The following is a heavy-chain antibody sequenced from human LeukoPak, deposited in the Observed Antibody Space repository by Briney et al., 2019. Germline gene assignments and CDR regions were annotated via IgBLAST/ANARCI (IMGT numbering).Heavy chain of an antibody. CDR2: IWYDGSNK. CDR1: GFTFSSYG. Sequence: PGGSLRLSCAAAGFTFSSYGMHWVRQARGKGLEWVAVIWYDGSNKYYAGSVKGRFTISRDNSKNTLYLQMNSLRAEDTAVYYCARQGYCSGGSCFPVLYYFDYWGQGTLVTVSS. D-gene: IGHD2-15*01. CDR3: ARQGYCSGGSCFPVLYYFDY. V-gene: IGHV3-33*01. J-gene: IGHJ4*02.